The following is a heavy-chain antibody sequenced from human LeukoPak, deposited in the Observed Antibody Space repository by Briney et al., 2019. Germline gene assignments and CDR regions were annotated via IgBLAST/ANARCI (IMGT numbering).Heavy chain of an antibody. D-gene: IGHD1-7*01. CDR1: GYTFTRYD. Sequence: ASVKVSCKTSGYTFTRYDINWVRQATGQRLEWLGWMNPSTGHTAYAPKFQGRVTFTRNTSVSTAYMELDILISEDTAVYFCARGGITGTDAEYYYYYMDVWGKGTTVTVSS. J-gene: IGHJ6*03. CDR2: MNPSTGHT. V-gene: IGHV1-8*03. CDR3: ARGGITGTDAEYYYYYMDV.